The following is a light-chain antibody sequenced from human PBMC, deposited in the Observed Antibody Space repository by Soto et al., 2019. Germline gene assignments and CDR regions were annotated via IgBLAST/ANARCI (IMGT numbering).Light chain of an antibody. V-gene: IGKV4-1*01. CDR1: QSVLYISNNKNY. CDR2: WAS. CDR3: QQYYSTPTWT. Sequence: DIVMTQSPDSLAVSLGERASSNCKSSQSVLYISNNKNYLAWYQQKPGQPPKLLIYWASTRESGVPDRFSGSGSGTDFTLTISSLQAEDVAVYYCQQYYSTPTWTFGQGTKVDIK. J-gene: IGKJ1*01.